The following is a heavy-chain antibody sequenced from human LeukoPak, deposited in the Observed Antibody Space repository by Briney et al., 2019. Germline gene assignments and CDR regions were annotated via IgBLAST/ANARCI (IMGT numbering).Heavy chain of an antibody. CDR2: IVVGSGNT. V-gene: IGHV1-58*01. Sequence: ASVKVSCTASGFTFTSSAVQWVRQARGQRLEWIGWIVVGSGNTNYAQKFQERVTITRDMSTSTAYMELSSLRSEDTAVYYCAANYYDSNGYWPFDYWGQGTLVTVSS. CDR1: GFTFTSSA. J-gene: IGHJ4*02. D-gene: IGHD3-22*01. CDR3: AANYYDSNGYWPFDY.